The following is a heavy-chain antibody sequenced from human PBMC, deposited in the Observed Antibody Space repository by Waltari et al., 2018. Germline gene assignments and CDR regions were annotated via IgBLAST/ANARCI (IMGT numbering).Heavy chain of an antibody. J-gene: IGHJ4*02. Sequence: EVQLLESGGGLVTPGGSLSLSCAAPGFTFRSYAMSWVRQAPGKGLEWVAAISGSGGSTYYADSVKGRFTISRDNSKNTLYLQMNSLRAEDTAVYYCAKVAAYFDYWGQGTLVTVSS. D-gene: IGHD2-15*01. CDR1: GFTFRSYA. CDR2: ISGSGGST. V-gene: IGHV3-23*01. CDR3: AKVAAYFDY.